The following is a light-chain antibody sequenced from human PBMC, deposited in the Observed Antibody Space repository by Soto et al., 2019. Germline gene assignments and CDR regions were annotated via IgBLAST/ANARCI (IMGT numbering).Light chain of an antibody. CDR1: SGDVGGYYY. CDR2: EVS. CDR3: SSYTAGGTI. J-gene: IGLJ1*01. Sequence: QSALTQPASVSGSPGQSITISCTGTSGDVGGYYYVSWYQQPPGKAPKLMISEVSNRPSGVSNRFSGSKSGNTASLTISGLQAEDEADYYCSSYTAGGTIFGTGTKLTVL. V-gene: IGLV2-14*01.